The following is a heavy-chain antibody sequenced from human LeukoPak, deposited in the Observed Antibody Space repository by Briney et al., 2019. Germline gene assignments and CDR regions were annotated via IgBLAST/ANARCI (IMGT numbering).Heavy chain of an antibody. CDR3: AREDHGNYNY. J-gene: IGHJ4*02. Sequence: GGSLRLSCAASGFTFSTYWMAWVRQAPGKGPEWVASIKQDGGEKFYMDSVKGRFTISKDNSKNSLYLQMNSLRVEDTAVYYCAREDHGNYNYWGQGTLVTVSS. CDR2: IKQDGGEK. CDR1: GFTFSTYW. D-gene: IGHD4-11*01. V-gene: IGHV3-7*01.